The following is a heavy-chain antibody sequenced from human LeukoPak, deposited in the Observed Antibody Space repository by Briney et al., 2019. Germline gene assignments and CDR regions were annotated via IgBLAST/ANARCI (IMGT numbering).Heavy chain of an antibody. CDR3: ARDYAPFIAAAYYFDY. D-gene: IGHD6-13*01. CDR1: GFTFSSYA. Sequence: PGRSLRLSCAASGFTFSSYAMHWVRQAPGKGLEWVAVISYDGSNKHYADSVKGRFTISRDNSKNTLYLQMNSLRAEDTAVYYCARDYAPFIAAAYYFDYWGQGTLVTVSS. J-gene: IGHJ4*02. V-gene: IGHV3-30*17. CDR2: ISYDGSNK.